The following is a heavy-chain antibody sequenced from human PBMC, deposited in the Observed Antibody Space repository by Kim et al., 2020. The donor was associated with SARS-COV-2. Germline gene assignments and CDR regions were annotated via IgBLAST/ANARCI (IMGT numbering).Heavy chain of an antibody. CDR3: ARVLSSYGDYTGY. V-gene: IGHV3-74*03. CDR1: GFTLSGYW. J-gene: IGHJ4*02. Sequence: GGSLRLSCAASGFTLSGYWMHWVRQAPGKGLEWLSRVDPDGTITTYADSVKGRFTISRDNAKDTLFLEVHSLRVEDTAVYYCARVLSSYGDYTGYWGQGTLVTVSS. D-gene: IGHD4-17*01. CDR2: VDPDGTIT.